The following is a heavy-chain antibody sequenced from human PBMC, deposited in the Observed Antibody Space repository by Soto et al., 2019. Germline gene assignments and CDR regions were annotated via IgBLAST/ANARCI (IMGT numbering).Heavy chain of an antibody. J-gene: IGHJ5*02. CDR3: ARYRGEPDAVAGRGDWFDP. CDR2: ISAYNGNT. CDR1: GYTFTSYG. Sequence: QVQLVQSGAEVKKPGAPVKVSCKASGYTFTSYGISWVRQAPGQGLEWMGWISAYNGNTNYAQKLQGRVTMTTDTSTSTAYMEPRSLRSDDTAVYYCARYRGEPDAVAGRGDWFDPWGQGTLVTVSS. D-gene: IGHD6-19*01. V-gene: IGHV1-18*04.